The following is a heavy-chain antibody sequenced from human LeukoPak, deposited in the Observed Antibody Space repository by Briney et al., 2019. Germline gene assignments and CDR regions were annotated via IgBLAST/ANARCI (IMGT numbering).Heavy chain of an antibody. CDR2: INSDGSST. J-gene: IGHJ4*02. Sequence: QTGRSLRLSCAASGFTFSSDWMHWVRHAPEQGMVWVSRINSDGSSTSYADSVKGRFTISRDNSKNTLYLQMNSLSAEDTAVYYCARESVAGGFYYWGQGTLVTVSS. CDR1: GFTFSSDW. CDR3: ARESVAGGFYY. V-gene: IGHV3-74*01. D-gene: IGHD6-19*01.